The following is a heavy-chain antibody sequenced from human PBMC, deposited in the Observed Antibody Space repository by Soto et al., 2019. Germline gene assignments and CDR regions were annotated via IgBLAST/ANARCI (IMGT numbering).Heavy chain of an antibody. CDR3: ARHSPYYYDSSGYYYDGAFDI. V-gene: IGHV4-59*08. J-gene: IGHJ3*02. D-gene: IGHD3-22*01. CDR1: GDSMSTYY. CDR2: IYYSGST. Sequence: PSETLSLTCAASGDSMSTYYWNWIRQPPGKGLEWIGYIYYSGSTNYNPSLKSRVTISVDTSKNQFSLKLSSVTAADTAVYYCARHSPYYYDSSGYYYDGAFDIWGQGTMVTVSS.